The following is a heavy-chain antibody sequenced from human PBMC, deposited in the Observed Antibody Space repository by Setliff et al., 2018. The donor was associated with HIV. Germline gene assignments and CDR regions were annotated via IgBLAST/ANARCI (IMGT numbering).Heavy chain of an antibody. CDR2: FDPEDGDS. Sequence: ASVKVSCKISGYTLTELSRHWVRQAPGKGLEWMGRFDPEDGDSIYAQKSQGRVTMTDDTSADTADMELRSLTSEATAVYYCATDHGAAGAFDYWGQGTLVTVPQ. CDR1: GYTLTELS. D-gene: IGHD1-26*01. J-gene: IGHJ4*02. V-gene: IGHV1-24*01. CDR3: ATDHGAAGAFDY.